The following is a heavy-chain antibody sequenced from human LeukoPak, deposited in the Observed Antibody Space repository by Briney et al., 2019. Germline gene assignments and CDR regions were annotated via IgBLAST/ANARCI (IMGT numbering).Heavy chain of an antibody. D-gene: IGHD3-3*01. V-gene: IGHV1-69*04. Sequence: ASVKVSCKASGGTFSSYAISWVRQAPGQGLEWMGRIIPILGIANYAQKFQGRVTITADKSTSTAYMELSSLRSEDTAVYYCARESNTIAYYYYYGMDVWGQGTTVTVSS. J-gene: IGHJ6*02. CDR2: IIPILGIA. CDR3: ARESNTIAYYYYYGMDV. CDR1: GGTFSSYA.